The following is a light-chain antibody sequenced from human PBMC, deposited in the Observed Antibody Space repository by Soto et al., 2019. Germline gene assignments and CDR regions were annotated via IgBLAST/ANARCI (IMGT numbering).Light chain of an antibody. V-gene: IGLV2-14*01. CDR3: SSYTSDSSYV. CDR2: AVS. J-gene: IGLJ1*01. Sequence: SVLTQPGSVSGYPGQTITISCTGTSSDVGLYDYVSWYQQHPGKAPQLMIYAVSNRPSGVSNRFSASKSGNTASLFISGLQAEDEADYYCSSYTSDSSYVFGSGTKVTVL. CDR1: SSDVGLYDY.